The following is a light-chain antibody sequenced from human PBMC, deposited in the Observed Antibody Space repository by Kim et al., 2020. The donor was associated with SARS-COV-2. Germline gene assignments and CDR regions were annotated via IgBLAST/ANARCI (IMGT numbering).Light chain of an antibody. CDR3: NSRDSSGNHPWV. V-gene: IGLV3-19*01. CDR1: SLRSYY. CDR2: GKN. J-gene: IGLJ3*02. Sequence: SSELTQDPAVSVALGQTVRITCQGDSLRSYYASWYQQKPGQAPVLVIYGKNNRPSVIPDQFSGSSSGNTASLTITGAQAEDEADYYCNSRDSSGNHPWVFGGGTQLTVL.